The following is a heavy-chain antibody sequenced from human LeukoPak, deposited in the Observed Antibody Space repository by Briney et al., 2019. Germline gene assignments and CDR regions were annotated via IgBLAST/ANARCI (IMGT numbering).Heavy chain of an antibody. CDR3: ARGRRRSSYDFWSGHFDY. Sequence: SETLSLTCTVSGGSISSYYWSWIRQPPGKGLEWIGDIYYSGSTNYNPSLKSRVTISVDTSKNQFSLKLSSVTAADTAVYYCARGRRRSSYDFWSGHFDYWGQGTLVTVSS. CDR1: GGSISSYY. J-gene: IGHJ4*02. V-gene: IGHV4-59*01. CDR2: IYYSGST. D-gene: IGHD3-3*01.